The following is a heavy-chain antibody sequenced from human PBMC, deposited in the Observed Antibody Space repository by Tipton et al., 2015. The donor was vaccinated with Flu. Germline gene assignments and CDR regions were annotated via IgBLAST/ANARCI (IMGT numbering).Heavy chain of an antibody. CDR1: GFTFSSYA. CDR3: AKVGFLEWLLDFDY. D-gene: IGHD3-3*01. CDR2: ISGSGGST. V-gene: IGHV3-23*01. J-gene: IGHJ4*02. Sequence: SLRLSCAASGFTFSSYAMSWVRQAPGKGLEWVSAISGSGGSTYYADSVKGRFTISRDNSKNTLYLQMNSQRAEDTAVYYCAKVGFLEWLLDFDYWGQGTLVTVSS.